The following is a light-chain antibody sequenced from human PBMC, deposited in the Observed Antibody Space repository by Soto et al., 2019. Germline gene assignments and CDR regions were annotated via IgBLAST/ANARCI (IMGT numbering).Light chain of an antibody. V-gene: IGKV3-20*01. CDR3: QQYGGSPMHT. CDR2: GAS. CDR1: QSVSSSY. J-gene: IGKJ2*01. Sequence: EIVLTQSPGTLSWSPGERATLSCRASQSVSSSYLAWYQQKPGQAPRLLIYGASSRATGIPDRFSGSGSGTDFTLTISRLEPEDFAVYYCQQYGGSPMHTFGQGTKLEIK.